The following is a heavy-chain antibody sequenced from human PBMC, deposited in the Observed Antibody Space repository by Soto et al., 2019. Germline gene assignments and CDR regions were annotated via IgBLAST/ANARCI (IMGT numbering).Heavy chain of an antibody. Sequence: ASVKVSCKASGYTFTSYGISWVRQAPGQGLEWMGWISAYNGNTNYAQKLQGRVTMTTDTSTSTAYMELRSLRSDDTAVYYCAREFVVVPAAGYYYCYMDVWGKGTTVTVSS. CDR3: AREFVVVPAAGYYYCYMDV. D-gene: IGHD2-2*01. V-gene: IGHV1-18*01. J-gene: IGHJ6*03. CDR1: GYTFTSYG. CDR2: ISAYNGNT.